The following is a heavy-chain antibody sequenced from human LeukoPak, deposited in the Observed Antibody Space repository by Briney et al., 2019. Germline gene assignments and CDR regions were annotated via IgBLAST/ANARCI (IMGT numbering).Heavy chain of an antibody. D-gene: IGHD1-26*01. Sequence: GGSLRLSCAASGFTFRNYGMHWVRQAPGKGLEWVAVISNDGRNEYYIDSVKGRFTISRDDSTNTLHLQMNSLRAEDTAVYYCAKDRSWTFDYWGLGTLVTVSS. CDR1: GFTFRNYG. V-gene: IGHV3-30*18. CDR2: ISNDGRNE. J-gene: IGHJ4*02. CDR3: AKDRSWTFDY.